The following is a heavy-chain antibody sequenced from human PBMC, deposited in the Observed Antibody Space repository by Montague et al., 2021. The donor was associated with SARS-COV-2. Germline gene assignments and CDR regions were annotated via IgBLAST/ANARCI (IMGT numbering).Heavy chain of an antibody. Sequence: SLRLSCAASGFTFTSYSMHWVRQAPGKGLEWLAIVSFNGNKQYYADSAHGRFTISRDNSKNTLFLQMNSLAAEDKAVYFCAGVKTVPYVPIDFWGQGTLVTVS. V-gene: IGHV3-30*04. J-gene: IGHJ4*01. CDR3: AGVKTVPYVPIDF. CDR2: VSFNGNKQ. D-gene: IGHD1-1*01. CDR1: GFTFTSYS.